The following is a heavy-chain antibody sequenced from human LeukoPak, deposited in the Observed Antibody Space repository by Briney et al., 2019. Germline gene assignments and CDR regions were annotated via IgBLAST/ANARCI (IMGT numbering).Heavy chain of an antibody. CDR3: ARDPSSVTLYFFDY. CDR1: GYTFRGNY. V-gene: IGHV1-2*06. J-gene: IGHJ4*02. D-gene: IGHD4-11*01. CDR2: IDASNGDT. Sequence: ASVKISCKASGYTFRGNYIHWLRQAPGQGLEWMGRIDASNGDTKSAQKFQGRVTMSRDTSISTAYMDLSSLSPDDAAVYYCARDPSSVTLYFFDYWGQGTLVTVSS.